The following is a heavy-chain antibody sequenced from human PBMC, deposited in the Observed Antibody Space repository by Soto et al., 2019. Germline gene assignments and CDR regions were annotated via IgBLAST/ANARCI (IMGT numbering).Heavy chain of an antibody. CDR1: GGSINSGDYY. D-gene: IGHD6-6*01. CDR2: IYYSGST. V-gene: IGHV4-30-4*01. Sequence: SETLSLTCTVSGGSINSGDYYWSWIRQPPGKGLEWIGYIYYSGSTYYNPSLKSEATISVDTSKNQFSLKLSSVTAADTAVYFCASLYSSSSGGSYWGQGTLVTV. J-gene: IGHJ4*02. CDR3: ASLYSSSSGGSY.